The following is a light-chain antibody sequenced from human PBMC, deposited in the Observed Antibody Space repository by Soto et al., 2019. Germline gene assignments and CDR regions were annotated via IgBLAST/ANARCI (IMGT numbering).Light chain of an antibody. J-gene: IGKJ4*01. CDR1: QSVSSN. CDR2: GAS. V-gene: IGKV3-15*01. Sequence: EIVMTQSPATLSVSPGERATLSCRASQSVSSNLAWYQQKPGQAPRLLIYGASTRATGIPARFSGSGSGTEFTLTISSLQSEDFAVDYCQQYNNWPPVFGGGTKVEIK. CDR3: QQYNNWPPV.